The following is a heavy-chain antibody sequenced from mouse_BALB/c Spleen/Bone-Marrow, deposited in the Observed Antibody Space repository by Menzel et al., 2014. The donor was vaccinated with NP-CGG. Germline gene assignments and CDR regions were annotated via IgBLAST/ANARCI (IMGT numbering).Heavy chain of an antibody. Sequence: VQLQQSGVELVKPGASVKLSCTASAFNIKDTYMHWVKQRPEQGLEWIGRIDPANYNTKYDPKFQGKATITADTSSNTAYLQLSSLTSEDTAVYYCARNSMAYWGQGTLVTVSA. CDR1: AFNIKDTY. V-gene: IGHV14-3*02. CDR2: IDPANYNT. J-gene: IGHJ3*01. CDR3: ARNSMAY.